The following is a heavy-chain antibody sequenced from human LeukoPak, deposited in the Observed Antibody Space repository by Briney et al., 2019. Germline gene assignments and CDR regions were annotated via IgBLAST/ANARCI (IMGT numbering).Heavy chain of an antibody. CDR1: GGSISSSS. CDR2: ISSSSSYI. D-gene: IGHD6-19*01. CDR3: ARDLQWLAEYYFDY. V-gene: IGHV3-21*01. J-gene: IGHJ4*02. Sequence: ETLSLTCTVSGGSISSSSYYWGWIRQPPGKGLEWVSSISSSSSYIYYADSVKGRFTISRDNAKNSLYLQMNSLRAEDTAVYYCARDLQWLAEYYFDYWGQGTLVTVSS.